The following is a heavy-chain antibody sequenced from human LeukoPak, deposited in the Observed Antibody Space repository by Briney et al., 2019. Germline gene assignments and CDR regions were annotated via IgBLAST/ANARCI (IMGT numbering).Heavy chain of an antibody. J-gene: IGHJ4*02. V-gene: IGHV1-69*13. D-gene: IGHD5-18*01. CDR3: ARATDTAMPFDY. CDR1: GGTFSTYL. Sequence: ASVKVSSKASGGTFSTYLISWVRQAPGQGLEWMGGIVPIFGRANYAQNFQGRVAITADESTRIAYMELSSLRSEDTAVYYCARATDTAMPFDYWGQGTLVTVSS. CDR2: IVPIFGRA.